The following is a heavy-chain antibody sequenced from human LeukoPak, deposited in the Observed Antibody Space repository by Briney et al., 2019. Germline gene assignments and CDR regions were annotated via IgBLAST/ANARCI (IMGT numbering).Heavy chain of an antibody. D-gene: IGHD6-19*01. J-gene: IGHJ4*02. Sequence: SETLSLTCTVSGGSISSYYWSWIRQPPGKGLEWIGYIYYSGSTKYNPSLKSRVTISVDTSKNQFSLKLSSVTAADTAVYYCARQSGGWLDYWGQGTLVTVSS. CDR3: ARQSGGWLDY. CDR1: GGSISSYY. CDR2: IYYSGST. V-gene: IGHV4-59*08.